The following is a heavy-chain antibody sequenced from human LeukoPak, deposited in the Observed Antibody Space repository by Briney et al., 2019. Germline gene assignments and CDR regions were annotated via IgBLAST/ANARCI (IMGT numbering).Heavy chain of an antibody. CDR3: ARDQGSLTRSWYTGY. D-gene: IGHD6-13*01. V-gene: IGHV1-2*06. CDR2: INPYSGDT. Sequence: EASVKVSYKASGYTFTGYHIHWVRQAPGQGLGWMGRINPYSGDTNFAQKFQGGVTMTRDTSITTAYMDLSSLTPDDTAVYFCARDQGSLTRSWYTGYWGQGTQVTVSS. CDR1: GYTFTGYH. J-gene: IGHJ4*02.